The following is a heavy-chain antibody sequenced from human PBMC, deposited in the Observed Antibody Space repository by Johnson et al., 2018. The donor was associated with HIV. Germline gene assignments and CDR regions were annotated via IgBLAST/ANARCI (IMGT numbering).Heavy chain of an antibody. Sequence: MLLVESGGGLVQPGRSLRLSCAASGFTFSSYWMSWVRQAPGKGLEWVANIKQDGSEKYYVDSVKGRFTISRDNAKNSLYLQMNSLRAEDTAGYYCAFIEYSSLDAFDIWGQGTMVTVSS. D-gene: IGHD6-6*01. J-gene: IGHJ3*02. CDR2: IKQDGSEK. V-gene: IGHV3-7*01. CDR1: GFTFSSYW. CDR3: AFIEYSSLDAFDI.